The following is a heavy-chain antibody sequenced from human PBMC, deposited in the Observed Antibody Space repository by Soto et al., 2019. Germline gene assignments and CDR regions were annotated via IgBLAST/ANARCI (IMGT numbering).Heavy chain of an antibody. Sequence: PGGSLRLSCAASGFTFSSYAMSWVRQAPGKGLEWVSAISGSGGSTYYADSVKGRFTISRDNAKNSLFLQMSSLRDEDTAVYYCSRVLRYGSGWYLGVFDSWGQGALVTVSS. J-gene: IGHJ4*02. CDR1: GFTFSSYA. V-gene: IGHV3-23*01. CDR2: ISGSGGST. D-gene: IGHD6-19*01. CDR3: SRVLRYGSGWYLGVFDS.